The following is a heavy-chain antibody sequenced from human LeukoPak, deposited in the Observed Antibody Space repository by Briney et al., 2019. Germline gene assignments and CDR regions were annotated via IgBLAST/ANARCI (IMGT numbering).Heavy chain of an antibody. D-gene: IGHD5-24*01. CDR1: GGSFSGYY. CDR3: ARVQAERWLQLRYYYYYMDV. Sequence: PSETLSLTCAIYGGSFSGYYWSWIRQPPGKGLEWIGEINHSGSTNYNPSLKSRVTISVDTSKNQFSLKLSSVTAADTAVYYCARVQAERWLQLRYYYYYMDVWGKGTTVTVSS. V-gene: IGHV4-34*01. CDR2: INHSGST. J-gene: IGHJ6*03.